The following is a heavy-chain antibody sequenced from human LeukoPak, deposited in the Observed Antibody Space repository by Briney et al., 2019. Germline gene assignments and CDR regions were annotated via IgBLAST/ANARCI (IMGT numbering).Heavy chain of an antibody. J-gene: IGHJ4*02. D-gene: IGHD6-19*01. Sequence: GGSLRLSCEASGFSFTNYWMYWVRQAPGKGLEWLANTNQDGNQKYYVDSVKGRFTISRDNAKKSLYLQMNSLRAEDTAVYFCASGANSGFWGQGTLVAVSS. CDR1: GFSFTNYW. CDR2: TNQDGNQK. V-gene: IGHV3-7*01. CDR3: ASGANSGF.